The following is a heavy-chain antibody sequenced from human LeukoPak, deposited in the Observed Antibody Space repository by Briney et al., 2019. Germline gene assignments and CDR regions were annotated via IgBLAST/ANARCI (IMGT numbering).Heavy chain of an antibody. Sequence: GGSLRLSCAASGFTFSSYAMSWVRQAPGKGLEWVANIKQDGSEKYYVDSVKGRFTISRDNAKNSLYLQMNSLRAEDTAVYYCARVWSVWGQGTTVTVSS. D-gene: IGHD1-1*01. J-gene: IGHJ6*02. CDR3: ARVWSV. CDR2: IKQDGSEK. V-gene: IGHV3-7*01. CDR1: GFTFSSYA.